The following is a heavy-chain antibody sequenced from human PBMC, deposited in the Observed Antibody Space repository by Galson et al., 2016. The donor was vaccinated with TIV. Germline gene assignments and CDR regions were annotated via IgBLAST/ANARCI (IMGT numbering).Heavy chain of an antibody. CDR1: GFTFSSYV. V-gene: IGHV3-30*04. J-gene: IGHJ4*02. Sequence: SLRLSCAASGFTFSSYVMHWVRQAPGKGLEWVAVISYDGSIENYADSLKGRFTISRDNSKNTLYLQMHSLRVEDTAVYYCTRPSHYYDISSYYPLDYWGRGSLVTVSS. CDR3: TRPSHYYDISSYYPLDY. D-gene: IGHD3-22*01. CDR2: ISYDGSIE.